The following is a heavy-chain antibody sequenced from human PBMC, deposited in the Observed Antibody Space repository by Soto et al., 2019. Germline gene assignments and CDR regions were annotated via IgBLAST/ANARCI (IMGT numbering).Heavy chain of an antibody. D-gene: IGHD3-22*01. CDR1: GNIFTTYY. V-gene: IGHV1-46*01. CDR2: INPSGGRT. Sequence: ASVEVSCKASGNIFTTYYIHWVRQAPGQGLEWMGIINPSGGRTTYAQKFQGRVTMTRDTSTSTFHMELSSLTSEDTAVYYCAGLYHYDSSGYYDYWGQGTLVNVSS. J-gene: IGHJ4*02. CDR3: AGLYHYDSSGYYDY.